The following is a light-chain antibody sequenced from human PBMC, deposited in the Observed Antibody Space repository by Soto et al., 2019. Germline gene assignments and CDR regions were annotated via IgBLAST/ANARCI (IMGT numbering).Light chain of an antibody. CDR3: SSFTSSSTVV. J-gene: IGLJ2*01. CDR2: EVS. CDR1: SSDVGGYNY. V-gene: IGLV2-14*01. Sequence: QSALTQPASVSGSPGQSITISCTGTSSDVGGYNYVSWYQQHPGKAPKLMIYEVSNRPSGVSSRFSGSKSGNTASLTIFGPQAEDEADYYCSSFTSSSTVVFGGGTKLTVL.